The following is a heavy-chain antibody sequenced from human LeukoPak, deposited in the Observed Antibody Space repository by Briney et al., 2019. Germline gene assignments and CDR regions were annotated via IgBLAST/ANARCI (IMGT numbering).Heavy chain of an antibody. V-gene: IGHV4-39*07. CDR2: IYYSGST. Sequence: SETLSLTCTVSGGSISSSSYYWGWIRQPPGTGLEWIGSIYYSGSTYYNPSLKSRATISVDTSKNQFSLKLSSVTAADTAVYYCARFVRRWDSGAYLKAFDYWSQGTLVTVSS. D-gene: IGHD1-26*01. J-gene: IGHJ4*02. CDR1: GGSISSSSYY. CDR3: ARFVRRWDSGAYLKAFDY.